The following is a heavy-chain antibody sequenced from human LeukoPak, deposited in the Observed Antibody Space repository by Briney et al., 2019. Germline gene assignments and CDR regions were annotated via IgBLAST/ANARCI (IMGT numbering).Heavy chain of an antibody. CDR2: MHTSGST. CDR1: GGSISGYY. CDR3: ARDREYYDSSGYSDY. Sequence: SETLSLTCTVSGGSISGYYWNWIRQPAGKGLEWIGRMHTSGSTNYNPSLKSRVTISVDTSKNQFSLKLSSVTVADTAVYYCARDREYYDSSGYSDYWGQGTLVTVSS. V-gene: IGHV4-4*07. J-gene: IGHJ4*02. D-gene: IGHD3-22*01.